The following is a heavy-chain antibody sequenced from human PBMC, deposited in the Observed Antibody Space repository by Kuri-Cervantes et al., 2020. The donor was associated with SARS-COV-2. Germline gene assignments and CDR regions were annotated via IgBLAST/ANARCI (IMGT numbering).Heavy chain of an antibody. CDR2: IRYDGHSE. CDR3: AKSNPYSDYYFDY. V-gene: IGHV3-30*02. CDR1: GFTFRNYG. J-gene: IGHJ4*02. D-gene: IGHD3-3*01. Sequence: GGSLRLSCAPSGFTFRNYGMHRVRLAPGKGLEWMAFIRYDGHSEDYADSVKGRFTVSRDNSKNTLYLQMNSLTTEDTAVYYCAKSNPYSDYYFDYWGQGTLVTVSS.